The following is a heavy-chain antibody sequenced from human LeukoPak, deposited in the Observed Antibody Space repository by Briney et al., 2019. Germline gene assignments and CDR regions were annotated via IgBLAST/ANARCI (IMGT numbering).Heavy chain of an antibody. CDR3: ARDPAYYDFWSGYYPRSAFDI. CDR1: GGSSSGYY. J-gene: IGHJ3*02. Sequence: SETLSLTCAVYGGSSSGYYWSWIRQPPGKGLEWIGEINHSGSTNYNPSLKSRVTISVDTSKNQFSLKLSSVTAADTAVYYCARDPAYYDFWSGYYPRSAFDIWGQGTMVTVSS. V-gene: IGHV4-34*01. D-gene: IGHD3-3*01. CDR2: INHSGST.